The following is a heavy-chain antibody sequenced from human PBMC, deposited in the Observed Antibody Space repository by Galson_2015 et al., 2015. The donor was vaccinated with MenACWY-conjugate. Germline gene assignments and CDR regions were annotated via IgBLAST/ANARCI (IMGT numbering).Heavy chain of an antibody. CDR3: ARGGLYGSSWSTFDS. J-gene: IGHJ4*02. D-gene: IGHD6-13*01. Sequence: SVKVSCKASGYSFTGYHIHWARQAPGQGLEWLGWINPNSGDTNYAQKFQGWVTMTRDTSTSTVYMELSRLRSDDAAVYYCARGGLYGSSWSTFDSWGQGTLVTVSS. V-gene: IGHV1-2*04. CDR2: INPNSGDT. CDR1: GYSFTGYH.